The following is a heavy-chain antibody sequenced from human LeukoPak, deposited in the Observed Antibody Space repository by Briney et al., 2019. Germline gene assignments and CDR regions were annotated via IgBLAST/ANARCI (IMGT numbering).Heavy chain of an antibody. V-gene: IGHV3-15*01. CDR3: ARDGGGSYELYYFDY. J-gene: IGHJ4*02. CDR1: GFTFSNAW. Sequence: PGGSLRLSCAASGFTFSNAWMSWVRQAPGKGLEWVGRIKSKAEGGTTDYAAPVKGRFTISRDNSKNTLYLQMNSLRAEDTAVYYCARDGGGSYELYYFDYWGQGTLVTVSS. CDR2: IKSKAEGGTT. D-gene: IGHD1-26*01.